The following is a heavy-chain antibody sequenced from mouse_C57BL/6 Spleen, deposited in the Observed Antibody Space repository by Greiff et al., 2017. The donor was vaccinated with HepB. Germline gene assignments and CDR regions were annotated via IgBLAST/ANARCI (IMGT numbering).Heavy chain of an antibody. D-gene: IGHD1-1*01. Sequence: QVHVKQSGAELVRPGASVTLSCKASGYTFTDYEMHWVKQTPVHGLEWIGAIDPDTGGTAYNQKFKGKAILTADKSSSTAYLQLRSLTSEDSAVYYCTGGIYYYGSSAIDDWGQGTTVTV. CDR2: IDPDTGGT. CDR1: GYTFTDYE. V-gene: IGHV1-15*01. CDR3: TGGIYYYGSSAIDD. J-gene: IGHJ4*01.